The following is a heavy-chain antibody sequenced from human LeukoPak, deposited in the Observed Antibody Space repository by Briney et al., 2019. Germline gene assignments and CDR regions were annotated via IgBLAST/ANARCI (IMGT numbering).Heavy chain of an antibody. CDR3: AKGHSDYGTGFDL. J-gene: IGHJ4*02. CDR2: ISGTGAFT. Sequence: GGSLRLSCVASGFTFSNYAMTWVSQAPGKGLESVSVISGTGAFTYYADSVKGRFTISRDNSKNTLYLQMTSLRAEDTTLYYCAKGHSDYGTGFDLWGRGTLVTVSS. CDR1: GFTFSNYA. V-gene: IGHV3-23*01. D-gene: IGHD4-17*01.